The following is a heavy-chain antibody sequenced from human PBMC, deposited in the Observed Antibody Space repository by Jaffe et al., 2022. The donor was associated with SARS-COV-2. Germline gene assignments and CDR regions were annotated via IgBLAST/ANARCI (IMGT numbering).Heavy chain of an antibody. Sequence: EVQLVQSGAEVKKPGESLKISCKGSGYSFTSYWIGWVRQMPGKGLEWMGIIYPGDSDTRYSPSFQGQVTISADKSISTAYLQWSSLKASDTAMYYCASSTIVRRYYYGMDVWGQGTTVTVSS. CDR3: ASSTIVRRYYYGMDV. J-gene: IGHJ6*02. V-gene: IGHV5-51*01. CDR2: IYPGDSDT. D-gene: IGHD3-22*01. CDR1: GYSFTSYW.